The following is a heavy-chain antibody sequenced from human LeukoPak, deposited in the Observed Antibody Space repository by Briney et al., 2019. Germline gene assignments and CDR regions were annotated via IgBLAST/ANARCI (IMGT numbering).Heavy chain of an antibody. CDR3: ARTYSSGFDWFDP. J-gene: IGHJ5*02. CDR2: IIPIFGTA. D-gene: IGHD6-19*01. V-gene: IGHV1-69*13. CDR1: GGTFSSYA. Sequence: VKVSCKASGGTFSSYAICWVRQAPGQGLEWMGGIIPIFGTANYAQKFQGRVTITADESTSTAYMELSSLRSEDTAVHYCARTYSSGFDWFDPWGQGTLVTVSS.